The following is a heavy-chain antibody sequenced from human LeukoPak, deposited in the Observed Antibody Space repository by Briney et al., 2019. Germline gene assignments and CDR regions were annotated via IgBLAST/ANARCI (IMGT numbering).Heavy chain of an antibody. J-gene: IGHJ4*02. V-gene: IGHV4-59*01. D-gene: IGHD3/OR15-3a*01. CDR3: ARYEEFSTGYSASSPRHYFDH. Sequence: SETLSLTCTVSGGSINSYYWSWIRQPPGKGLECIGHIYYTGGTYYKPSLESRVTISVDTAKNQISLKLSSVTPADTAVYYCARYEEFSTGYSASSPRHYFDHWGQGTLVTVSS. CDR2: IYYTGGT. CDR1: GGSINSYY.